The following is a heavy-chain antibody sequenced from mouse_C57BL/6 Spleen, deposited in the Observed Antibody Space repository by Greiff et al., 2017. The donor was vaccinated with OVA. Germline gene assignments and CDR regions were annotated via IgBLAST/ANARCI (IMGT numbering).Heavy chain of an antibody. CDR2: ISSGSSTI. V-gene: IGHV5-17*01. J-gene: IGHJ3*01. CDR1: GFTFSDYG. CDR3: ATGGSSYQAWFAC. Sequence: EVQVVESGGGLVKPGGSLKLSCAASGFTFSDYGMHWVRQAPEKGLEWVAYISSGSSTIYYADTVKGRCTISRDNAKNTLFLQMTSLRSEDTAMYYCATGGSSYQAWFACRGQVTLVTVSA. D-gene: IGHD1-1*01.